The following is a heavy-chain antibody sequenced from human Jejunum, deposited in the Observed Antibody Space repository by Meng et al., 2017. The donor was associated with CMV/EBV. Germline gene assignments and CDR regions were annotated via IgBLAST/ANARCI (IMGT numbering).Heavy chain of an antibody. CDR2: IYWDNDK. J-gene: IGHJ4*02. V-gene: IGHV2-5*02. Sequence: QITLKESGPTLVKPTQTLTLSCTFSGFSLSTSGVGVGWIRQSPGKALECLALIYWDNDKRYSPSLKSRLTITKDTSKNQVVLIMTDMDPVDTATYYCAHRGKGTATTYSYYFDYWGPGTLVTVSS. CDR1: GFSLSTSGVG. D-gene: IGHD4-17*01. CDR3: AHRGKGTATTYSYYFDY.